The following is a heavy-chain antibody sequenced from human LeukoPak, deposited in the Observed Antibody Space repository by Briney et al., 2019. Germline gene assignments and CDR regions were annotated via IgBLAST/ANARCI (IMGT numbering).Heavy chain of an antibody. J-gene: IGHJ5*02. Sequence: SETLSVTCTVSGGSISSNYWSWIRQPPGKGLEWIGYIYYSGSSNYNPSLKSRVTISVDTSKNQFSLKVSSVTAADTAVYYCARNARYNWFDPWGQGTLVTVSS. CDR1: GGSISSNY. CDR3: ARNARYNWFDP. V-gene: IGHV4-59*01. CDR2: IYYSGSS.